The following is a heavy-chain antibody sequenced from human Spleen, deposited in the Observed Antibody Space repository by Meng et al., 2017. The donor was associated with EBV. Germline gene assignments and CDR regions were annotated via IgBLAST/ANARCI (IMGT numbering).Heavy chain of an antibody. CDR3: ARADYYDTSGNVDF. CDR2: IDYRENT. Sequence: HLQESGPGLVKPSETLSLTCSVSGGSISSYTYYWGWIRQPPGKGLEWIGSIDYRENTYYNPSLKSRITISVDTPKNQFSLKLTSMTAADTAVYYCARADYYDTSGNVDFWGQGALVTVSS. D-gene: IGHD3-22*01. CDR1: GGSISSYTYY. J-gene: IGHJ4*02. V-gene: IGHV4-39*01.